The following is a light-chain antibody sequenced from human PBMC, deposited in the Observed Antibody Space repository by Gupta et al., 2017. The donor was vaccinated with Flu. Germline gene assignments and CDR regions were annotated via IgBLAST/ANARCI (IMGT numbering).Light chain of an antibody. V-gene: IGKV4-1*01. Sequence: DIVMTLSPESLAVSLGERATINCKTSQSVLYSSNNKNYLAWYQQKPGQPPKVLIYWASTRESRVPDRFSGSGSGTDFTLTISRLQAEDVAVYYCQQYYSIPRTFGQGTKVEIK. CDR3: QQYYSIPRT. J-gene: IGKJ1*01. CDR2: WAS. CDR1: QSVLYSSNNKNY.